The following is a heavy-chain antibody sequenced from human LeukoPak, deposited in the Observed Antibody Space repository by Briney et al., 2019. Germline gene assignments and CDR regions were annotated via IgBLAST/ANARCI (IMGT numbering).Heavy chain of an antibody. CDR1: GGSISSYY. D-gene: IGHD3-22*01. V-gene: IGHV4-59*01. Sequence: SETLSLTCTVSGGSISSYYWSWTRQPPGKGLEWIGYIYYSGSTNYNPSLKSRVTISVDTSKNQFSLKLSSVTAADTAVYYCARGVPTYYYDSSGQFDYWGQGTLVTVSS. CDR3: ARGVPTYYYDSSGQFDY. CDR2: IYYSGST. J-gene: IGHJ4*02.